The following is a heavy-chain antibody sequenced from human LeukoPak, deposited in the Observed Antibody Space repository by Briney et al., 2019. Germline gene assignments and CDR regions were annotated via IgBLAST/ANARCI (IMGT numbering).Heavy chain of an antibody. D-gene: IGHD3-3*01. J-gene: IGHJ5*02. V-gene: IGHV4-31*03. Sequence: PSETLSLTCTVSGGSISSGGYYWSWIRQHPGKGLEWIGYIYYSGSTYYNPSLKSRVTMSVDTSKNQFSLKLSSVTAADTAVYYCARGSTEPSHDFWSGPPPAWFDPWGQGTLVTVSS. CDR1: GGSISSGGYY. CDR2: IYYSGST. CDR3: ARGSTEPSHDFWSGPPPAWFDP.